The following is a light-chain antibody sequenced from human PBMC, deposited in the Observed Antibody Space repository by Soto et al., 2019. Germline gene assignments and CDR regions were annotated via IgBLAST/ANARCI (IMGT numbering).Light chain of an antibody. J-gene: IGKJ4*01. V-gene: IGKV3-11*01. CDR2: DAS. Sequence: EIVLTQSPATLSLSPGERATLSCRASQSVRGYLAWYQQKPGQVPRLVIYDASNRATGIPARFSGSGSGTDFTLTISSLEPEDFAVYYCQQSSNWPLTLGGGTKVDIK. CDR3: QQSSNWPLT. CDR1: QSVRGY.